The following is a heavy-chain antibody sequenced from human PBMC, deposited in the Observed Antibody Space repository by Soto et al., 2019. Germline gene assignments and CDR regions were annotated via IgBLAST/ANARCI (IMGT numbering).Heavy chain of an antibody. J-gene: IGHJ6*02. CDR3: ANDNGGVYYYYGMDV. D-gene: IGHD3-10*01. CDR1: GFTFRRYG. V-gene: IGHV3-30*18. CDR2: ISYDGREI. Sequence: QVQLVESGGGVVQPGRSLRLSCAASGFTFRRYGMHWVRQAPGKGLEWVAVISYDGREIHYVDSVKGRFTISRDNSTDTPYPQMNSLRGEDTAVYFCANDNGGVYYYYGMDVCGPVTTVAVSS.